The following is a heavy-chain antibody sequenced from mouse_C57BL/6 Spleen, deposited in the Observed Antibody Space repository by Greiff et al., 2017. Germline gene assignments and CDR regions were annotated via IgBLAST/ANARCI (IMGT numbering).Heavy chain of an antibody. J-gene: IGHJ1*03. D-gene: IGHD1-1*01. V-gene: IGHV14-4*01. CDR3: YSSTTTVGRSFEG. CDR2: IDPENGDT. CDR1: GFNIKDDY. Sequence: DVQLQESGAELVRPGASVKLSCTASGFNIKDDYMHWVKQRPEQGLEWIGWIDPENGDTEYASKFQGKATITADTSSNTAYLQLSSLTSEDTAVYSGYSSTTTVGRSFEGGGTGTTVAASA.